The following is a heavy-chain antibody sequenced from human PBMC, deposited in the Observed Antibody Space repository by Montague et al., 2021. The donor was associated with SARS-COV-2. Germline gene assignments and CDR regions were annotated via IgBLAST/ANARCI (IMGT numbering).Heavy chain of an antibody. CDR1: GGSFSSYH. V-gene: IGHV4-34*01. CDR2: INHNGST. J-gene: IGHJ3*02. D-gene: IGHD2-2*01. Sequence: SETLSLTCVVYGGSFSSYHWSWIRQPPGKGLEWIGEINHNGSTTYTPSIKSRVTISIDTSKNQFSLKLNSVTAADTAVYYCARGPVPDAFDIWGQGTMVTVSS. CDR3: ARGPVPDAFDI.